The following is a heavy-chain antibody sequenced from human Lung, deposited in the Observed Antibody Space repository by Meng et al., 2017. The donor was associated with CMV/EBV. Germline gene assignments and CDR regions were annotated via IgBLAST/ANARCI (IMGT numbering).Heavy chain of an antibody. CDR2: ISSSSIHI. J-gene: IGHJ4*02. CDR1: GFIFSDYS. Sequence: GESLKISCTASGFIFSDYSMSWVRQAPGKGLEWVSSISSSSIHIYYADSTKGRFTISRDNAKKSPYLQMKSLRAEDTAVYYCARGREYCSSTNCYQNFDYWGQGALVTVSS. D-gene: IGHD2-2*01. V-gene: IGHV3-21*01. CDR3: ARGREYCSSTNCYQNFDY.